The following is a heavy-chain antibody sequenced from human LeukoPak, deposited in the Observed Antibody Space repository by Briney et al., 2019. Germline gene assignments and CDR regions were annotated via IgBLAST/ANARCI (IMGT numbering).Heavy chain of an antibody. CDR2: INPNSGGT. D-gene: IGHD6-6*01. V-gene: IGHV1-2*02. J-gene: IGHJ4*02. CDR1: GYTFTGYY. CDR3: ARVYKYSSSSPLVY. Sequence: ASESVSCKASGYTFTGYYMHWLRQAPGQGLEWTGWINPNSGGTNYAQKFQGRVTMTRDTSISTAYMELSRLRSDDTAVYYCARVYKYSSSSPLVYWGQGTLVTVSS.